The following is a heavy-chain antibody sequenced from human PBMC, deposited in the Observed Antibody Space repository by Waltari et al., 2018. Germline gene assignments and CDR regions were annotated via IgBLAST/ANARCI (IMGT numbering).Heavy chain of an antibody. Sequence: QVQLVQSGAEVKKPGSSVKVSCKASGGTFSSYAISWVRQAPGQGLEWMGGIIPIFGTANYAQKFQGRVTINADESTSTAYMELSSLRSEDTAVYYCARGPGGGGGDPQDYGMDVWGQGTTVTVSS. CDR2: IIPIFGTA. J-gene: IGHJ6*02. CDR1: GGTFSSYA. CDR3: ARGPGGGGGDPQDYGMDV. D-gene: IGHD2-21*02. V-gene: IGHV1-69*01.